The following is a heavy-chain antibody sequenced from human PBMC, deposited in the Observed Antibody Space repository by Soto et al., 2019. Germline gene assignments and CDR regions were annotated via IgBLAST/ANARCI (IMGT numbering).Heavy chain of an antibody. CDR1: GFTFDDYT. D-gene: IGHD3-16*01. CDR3: AKGGDYWYFDL. J-gene: IGHJ2*01. CDR2: ISWDGGTT. V-gene: IGHV3-43*01. Sequence: EMQLVESGGVVVQPGGSLRLSCAASGFTFDDYTMHWVRQVPGKGLDWVSTISWDGGTTYYADSVKGRFTISRDNSKSSLYLQMNGLRTEDSACYYCAKGGDYWYFDLWGRGTLATVSS.